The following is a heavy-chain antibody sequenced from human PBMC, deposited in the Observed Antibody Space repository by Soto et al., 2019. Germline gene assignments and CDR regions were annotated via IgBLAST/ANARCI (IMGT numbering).Heavy chain of an antibody. V-gene: IGHV3-11*05. CDR1: GFSISDHY. CDR3: ATAGDNKNVLDS. J-gene: IGHJ4*02. CDR2: SSNSGTFT. Sequence: QVQLVESGGGLVKPGGSLRLTCAASGFSISDHYMSWIRQAPGKGLEWVSYSSNSGTFTKYAHSVKGPFSISRNNAKNSLYLETTSLGGEATPIIFCATAGDNKNVLDSGGQET. D-gene: IGHD2-21*02.